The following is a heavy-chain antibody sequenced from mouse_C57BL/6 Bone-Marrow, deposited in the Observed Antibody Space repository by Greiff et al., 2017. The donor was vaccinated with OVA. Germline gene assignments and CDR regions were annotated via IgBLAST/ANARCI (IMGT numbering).Heavy chain of an antibody. V-gene: IGHV1-15*01. J-gene: IGHJ4*01. D-gene: IGHD1-2*01. Sequence: VQLQQSGAELVRPGASVTLSCKASGYTFTDYGMHWVKQTPVHGLEWIGAIDPDTGATAYNQKFKGKAILTADKSSSTAYMERRSLTSEDSAVYYCTKITTACAMDDWGQGTSVTV. CDR2: IDPDTGAT. CDR3: TKITTACAMDD. CDR1: GYTFTDYG.